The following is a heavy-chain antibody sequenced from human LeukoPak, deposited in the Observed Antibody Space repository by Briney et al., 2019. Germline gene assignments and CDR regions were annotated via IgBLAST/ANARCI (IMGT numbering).Heavy chain of an antibody. D-gene: IGHD3-10*01. V-gene: IGHV1-69*05. CDR3: ARVGRVDY. Sequence: SVQVSCQASGGTFSSYAISWVRQAPGQGLEWMGGIIPIFGTANYAQKFQGRVTMTRDTSTSTVYMELSSLRSEDTAVYYCARVGRVDYWGQGTLVTVSS. CDR2: IIPIFGTA. CDR1: GGTFSSYA. J-gene: IGHJ4*02.